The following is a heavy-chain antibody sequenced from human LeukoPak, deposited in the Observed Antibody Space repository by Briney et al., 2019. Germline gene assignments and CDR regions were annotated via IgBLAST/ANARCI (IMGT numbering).Heavy chain of an antibody. Sequence: SETLSLTCTVYGGSFSGYYWSWIRQPPGKGLEWIGEINHSGSTNYNPSLKSRVTISVDTSKNQFSLKLSSVTAADTAVYYCARGLGSSSPKRHRYMDVWGKGTTVTVSS. CDR2: INHSGST. CDR3: ARGLGSSSPKRHRYMDV. D-gene: IGHD6-13*01. J-gene: IGHJ6*03. CDR1: GGSFSGYY. V-gene: IGHV4-34*01.